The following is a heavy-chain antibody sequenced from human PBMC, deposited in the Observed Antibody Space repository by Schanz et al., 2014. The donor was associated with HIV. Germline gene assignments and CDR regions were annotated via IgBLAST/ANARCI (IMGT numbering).Heavy chain of an antibody. CDR2: ISPSNGNT. CDR3: AREKTTLNWFDP. J-gene: IGHJ5*02. V-gene: IGHV1-18*01. Sequence: QVQLVQSGAEVKKPGASVRVSCKTSGYIFTSNGISWVRQAPGQGLEWMGWISPSNGNTNYAQKFQGRVTMTTDTSTSTAYMDLSSLTSDDTAVYYCAREKTTLNWFDPWGQGTLVTVSS. CDR1: GYIFTSNG.